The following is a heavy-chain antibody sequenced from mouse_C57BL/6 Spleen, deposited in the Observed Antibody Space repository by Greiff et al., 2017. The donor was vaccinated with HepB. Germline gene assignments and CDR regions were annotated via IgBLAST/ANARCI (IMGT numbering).Heavy chain of an antibody. J-gene: IGHJ2*01. Sequence: VQLQQSGPELVKPGASVKISCKASGYAFSSSWMNWVKQRPGKGLEWIGRIYPGDGDTNYNGKFKGKATLTADKSSSTAYMQLSSLTSEDSAVYFCARGVVPYYFDYWGQGTTLTVSS. V-gene: IGHV1-82*01. CDR1: GYAFSSSW. D-gene: IGHD1-1*01. CDR2: IYPGDGDT. CDR3: ARGVVPYYFDY.